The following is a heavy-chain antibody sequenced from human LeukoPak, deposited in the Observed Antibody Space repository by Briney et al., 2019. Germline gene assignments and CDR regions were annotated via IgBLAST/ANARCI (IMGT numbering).Heavy chain of an antibody. V-gene: IGHV3-33*01. CDR1: GFTFSSYG. Sequence: QSGGSLRLSCAASGFTFSSYGMHWVRQGPGKGLEWVTVIWYDGTDKNYADSVKGRFTISRDNSKNTLYLQMNSLRAEDTAVYYCARSGSTYYCGMDVWGQGTTVTVSS. CDR3: ARSGSTYYCGMDV. J-gene: IGHJ6*01. D-gene: IGHD3-10*01. CDR2: IWYDGTDK.